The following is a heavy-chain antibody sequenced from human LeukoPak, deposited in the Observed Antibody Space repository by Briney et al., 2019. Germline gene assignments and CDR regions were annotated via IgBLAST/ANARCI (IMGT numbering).Heavy chain of an antibody. J-gene: IGHJ4*02. Sequence: ASVKVSCKASGYTFTSYGISWVRQAPGQGLEWMGWINPNSGGTNYAQKFQGRVTMTRDTSISTAYMELSRLRSDDTAVYYCARGGWSGYSYGSEPEKYFDYWGQGTLVTVSS. CDR1: GYTFTSYG. CDR3: ARGGWSGYSYGSEPEKYFDY. V-gene: IGHV1-2*02. CDR2: INPNSGGT. D-gene: IGHD5-18*01.